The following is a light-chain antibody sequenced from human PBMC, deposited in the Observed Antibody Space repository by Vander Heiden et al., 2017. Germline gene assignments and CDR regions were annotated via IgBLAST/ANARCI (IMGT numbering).Light chain of an antibody. V-gene: IGKV3-20*01. CDR3: QRYGTSPLT. CDR2: GAS. Sequence: ETVLTQSPGTLSLSPGERATLSCRASQSVGTNYVAWHQQKPGQAPRLLIYGASTRPTGIPDRFSGSGSGTDFTLTISRLEPEDFAVYYCQRYGTSPLTFGPGTKVDIK. J-gene: IGKJ3*01. CDR1: QSVGTNY.